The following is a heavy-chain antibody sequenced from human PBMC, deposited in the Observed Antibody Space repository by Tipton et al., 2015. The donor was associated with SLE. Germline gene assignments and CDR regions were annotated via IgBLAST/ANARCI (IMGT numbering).Heavy chain of an antibody. D-gene: IGHD6-6*01. V-gene: IGHV4-59*12. CDR2: IYYSGST. CDR3: ARVPYSSSASDDDI. CDR1: GGPISSYY. Sequence: TLSLTCTVSGGPISSYYWSWIRQPPGKGLEWIGYIYYSGSTNYNPSLKSRVTISVDTSKNQFSLKLSSVTAADTAVYYCARVPYSSSASDDDIWGQGTMVTVS. J-gene: IGHJ3*02.